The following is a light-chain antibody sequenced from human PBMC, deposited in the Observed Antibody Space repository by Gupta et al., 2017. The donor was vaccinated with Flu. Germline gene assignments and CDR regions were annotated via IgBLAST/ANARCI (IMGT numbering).Light chain of an antibody. CDR2: AAS. CDR1: QSISSY. Sequence: DIQMTQSPSSLSASVGDRVTITCRASQSISSYLNWYQQKPGKAPKLLIYAASSLQSGVPSRFSGSGSGTDFTLTISSLQPEDFATYYCQQSYSTPQTFGGGTKVETK. J-gene: IGKJ4*01. V-gene: IGKV1-39*01. CDR3: QQSYSTPQT.